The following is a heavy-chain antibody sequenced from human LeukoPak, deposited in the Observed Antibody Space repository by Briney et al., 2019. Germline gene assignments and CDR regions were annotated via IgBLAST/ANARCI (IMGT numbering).Heavy chain of an antibody. Sequence: GGSLRLSYAVSGLTFSNFKMNWVRQAPGKGLEWVSYISDSGRTTFYADSVKGRFTISRDNSKNTLYLQMNGLRAEDTAVYYCAKEVAARPLWVDYWGQGTLVTVSS. V-gene: IGHV3-23*01. CDR3: AKEVAARPLWVDY. D-gene: IGHD6-6*01. CDR2: ISDSGRTT. CDR1: GLTFSNFK. J-gene: IGHJ4*02.